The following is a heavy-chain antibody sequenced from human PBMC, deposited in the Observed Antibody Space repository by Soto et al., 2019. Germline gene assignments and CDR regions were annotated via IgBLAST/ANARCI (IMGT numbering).Heavy chain of an antibody. CDR1: GGSVSSGSYY. V-gene: IGHV4-61*01. CDR3: ARVRTYYYGYNGYFDY. CDR2: IYYSGST. J-gene: IGHJ4*02. Sequence: TSETLSLTCTVSGGSVSSGSYYWSWIRQPPGKGLEWIGYIYYSGSTNYNPSLKSRVTISVDTSKNQFSLKLSSVTAADTAVYYCARVRTYYYGYNGYFDYWGQGTLVTVSS. D-gene: IGHD3-10*01.